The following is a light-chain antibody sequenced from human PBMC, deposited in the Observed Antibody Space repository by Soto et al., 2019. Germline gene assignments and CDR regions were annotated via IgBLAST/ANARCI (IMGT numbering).Light chain of an antibody. V-gene: IGLV1-40*01. CDR1: NSNLGAGYA. CDR3: QSDDTRLNRV. CDR2: GDN. Sequence: QSVLTQPPSVSGAPGQRVTISCTGNNSNLGAGYAVHWYQQLPGAAPKLLIFGDNNRPSGVPDRFSGSKSGTSASLAITGLQTDDEADYHCQSDDTRLNRVFGGGTKLTVL. J-gene: IGLJ3*02.